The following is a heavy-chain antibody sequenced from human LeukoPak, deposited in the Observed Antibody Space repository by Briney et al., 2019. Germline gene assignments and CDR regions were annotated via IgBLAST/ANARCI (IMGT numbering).Heavy chain of an antibody. D-gene: IGHD1-26*01. CDR1: GFTFSSYG. J-gene: IGHJ3*02. Sequence: GRSLRLSCAASGFTFSSYGMHWVRQAPGKGLEWVAVIWYDGSIKYYADSVKGRFTISRDNPKNTLYLQMNSLRAEDTAVYYCARVGSGSYFLDGFDIWGQETMVTVSS. CDR3: ARVGSGSYFLDGFDI. V-gene: IGHV3-33*01. CDR2: IWYDGSIK.